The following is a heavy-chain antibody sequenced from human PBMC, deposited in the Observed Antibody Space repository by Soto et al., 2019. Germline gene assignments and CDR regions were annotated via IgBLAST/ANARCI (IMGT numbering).Heavy chain of an antibody. CDR2: IIPIFGTA. Sequence: EASVKVSCKASGCTFSSYAISCVRQAPGQVLEWMGGIIPIFGTANYAQKFQGRVTITADESTSTAYMELSSLRSEDTAVYYCARERYSYGLPDYYYYGMDVWGQGTTVTVSS. J-gene: IGHJ6*02. D-gene: IGHD5-18*01. CDR1: GCTFSSYA. V-gene: IGHV1-69*13. CDR3: ARERYSYGLPDYYYYGMDV.